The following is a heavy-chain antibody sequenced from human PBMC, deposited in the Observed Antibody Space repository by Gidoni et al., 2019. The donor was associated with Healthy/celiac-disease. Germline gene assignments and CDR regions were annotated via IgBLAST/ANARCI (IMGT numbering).Heavy chain of an antibody. CDR2: IIGSGGST. CDR1: GFPFSSYA. Sequence: EVQLLESGGGLVQPGGSLRLSCAASGFPFSSYAMCWVRQAPGKGLEWFSAIIGSGGSTYYADSVKGRFTISRDNSKNTLYLQMNSLRAEDTAVYYCAKGRWGSGYYIDYWGQGTLVTVSS. CDR3: AKGRWGSGYYIDY. D-gene: IGHD3-22*01. J-gene: IGHJ4*02. V-gene: IGHV3-23*01.